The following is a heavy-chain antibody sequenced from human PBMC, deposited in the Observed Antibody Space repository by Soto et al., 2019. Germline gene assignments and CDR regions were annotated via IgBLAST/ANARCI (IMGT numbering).Heavy chain of an antibody. CDR2: ISYDGSNK. D-gene: IGHD1-26*01. CDR3: AKGGVGSTSNAFDI. Sequence: GGSLRLSCAASGFTFRSYGMHWVRQAPGKGLEWVTVISYDGSNKYYADSVKGRFTISRDNSKNTLYLQMHSLRPEDTALYYCAKGGVGSTSNAFDIWGQGTMVTVS. CDR1: GFTFRSYG. J-gene: IGHJ3*02. V-gene: IGHV3-30*18.